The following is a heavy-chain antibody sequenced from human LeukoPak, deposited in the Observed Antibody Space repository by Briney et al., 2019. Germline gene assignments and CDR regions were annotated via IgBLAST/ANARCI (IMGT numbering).Heavy chain of an antibody. J-gene: IGHJ4*02. Sequence: ASVKVSCKVSGYTLTELSMHWVRQAPGKGLEWMGGFDPEDGETIHAQKFQGRVTMTEDTSTDTAYMELSSLRSEDTAVYYCATGGSWYTRPFDHWGQGTLVTVSS. CDR2: FDPEDGET. CDR1: GYTLTELS. D-gene: IGHD6-13*01. V-gene: IGHV1-24*01. CDR3: ATGGSWYTRPFDH.